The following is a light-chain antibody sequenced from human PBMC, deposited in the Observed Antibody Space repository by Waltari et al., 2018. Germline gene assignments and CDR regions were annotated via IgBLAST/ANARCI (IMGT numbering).Light chain of an antibody. V-gene: IGLV2-11*01. J-gene: IGLJ3*02. CDR1: SIDVGAHNF. CDR2: DIN. CDR3: CSCVGRNIYWV. Sequence: QSALTQPRSVSGSPGQSVTISCTGTSIDVGAHNFVSWYQHHPDKAPKLIIYDINKRPSGVPDRFSGSKSGNTASLTISGLQAEDEADYYCCSCVGRNIYWVFGGGTKLTVL.